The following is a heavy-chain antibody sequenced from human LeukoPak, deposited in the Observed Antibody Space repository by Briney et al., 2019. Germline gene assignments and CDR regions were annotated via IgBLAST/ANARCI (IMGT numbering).Heavy chain of an antibody. Sequence: GASVKVSCKAYGYTFTSYYMHWVRQPPGQGLEWMGIINPSGGSTSYAQKFQGRVTMTRDTSTSTVYMELSSLRSEDTAVYYCARVGAVAGDYFDYWGQGNLVTVSS. J-gene: IGHJ4*02. V-gene: IGHV1-46*01. D-gene: IGHD6-19*01. CDR3: ARVGAVAGDYFDY. CDR1: GYTFTSYY. CDR2: INPSGGST.